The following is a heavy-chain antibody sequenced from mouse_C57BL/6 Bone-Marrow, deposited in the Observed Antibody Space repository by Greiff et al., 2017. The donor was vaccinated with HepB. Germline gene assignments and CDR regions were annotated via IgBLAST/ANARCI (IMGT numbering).Heavy chain of an antibody. D-gene: IGHD1-1*01. CDR1: GFTFSSYA. J-gene: IGHJ2*01. V-gene: IGHV5-4*03. CDR3: AIYGSSHFDY. Sequence: DVKLVESGGGLVKPGGSLKLSCAASGFTFSSYAMSWVRQTPEKRLEWVATISDGGSYTYYPDNVKGRFTISRDNAKNNLYLQMSHLKSEDTSMYYCAIYGSSHFDYWGQGTTLTVSS. CDR2: ISDGGSYT.